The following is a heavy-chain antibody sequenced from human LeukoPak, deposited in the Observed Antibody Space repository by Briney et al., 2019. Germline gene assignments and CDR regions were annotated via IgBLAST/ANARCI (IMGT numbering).Heavy chain of an antibody. V-gene: IGHV4-39*01. CDR1: GGSISSSSYY. D-gene: IGHD3-9*01. J-gene: IGHJ6*02. CDR3: PRHRGDGRYFAWYQLNYYYYYGMDV. Sequence: SETLSLTCTVSGGSISSSSYYWGWIRQPPGKGLEWIGSIYYSGSTYYYPSLKSRVTISVDTSKNQFSLKLSSVTAADTAVYYCPRHRGDGRYFAWYQLNYYYYYGMDVCGQGTTVTVSS. CDR2: IYYSGST.